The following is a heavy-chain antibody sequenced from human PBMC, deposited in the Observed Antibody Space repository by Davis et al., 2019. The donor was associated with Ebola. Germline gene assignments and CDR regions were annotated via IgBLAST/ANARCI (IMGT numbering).Heavy chain of an antibody. CDR1: GYTFTYRY. V-gene: IGHV1-8*02. CDR3: AQPPAMIRSPDYYYYYGMDV. Sequence: AASVKVSCKASGYTFTYRYLHWVRQATGQGLEWMGWMNPKSGNTGYAQKFQGRVTVTRDTSTTTVYMDLSSLRSEDTAVYYCAQPPAMIRSPDYYYYYGMDVWGNGTTVTVSS. J-gene: IGHJ6*04. D-gene: IGHD2-2*01. CDR2: MNPKSGNT.